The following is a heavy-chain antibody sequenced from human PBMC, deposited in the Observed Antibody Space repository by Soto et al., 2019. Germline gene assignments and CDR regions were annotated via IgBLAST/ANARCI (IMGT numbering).Heavy chain of an antibody. CDR3: ARSITMFRGVRFYFDY. CDR2: IYDSGNT. CDR1: GGSISSGGFH. D-gene: IGHD3-10*01. Sequence: KPSETLSLTCSVSGGSISSGGFHWSWIRQHPGKGLEWIGNIYDSGNTYYNPSLKSRVSISVDTSKNQFSLNLTSVTAADTAVYYCARSITMFRGVRFYFDYWGQGTLVTVSS. V-gene: IGHV4-31*03. J-gene: IGHJ4*02.